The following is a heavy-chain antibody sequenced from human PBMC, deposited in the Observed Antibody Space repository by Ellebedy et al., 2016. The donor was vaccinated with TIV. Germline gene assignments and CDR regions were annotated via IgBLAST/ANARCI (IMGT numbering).Heavy chain of an antibody. CDR2: MNPQSGKT. CDR3: ARCPRGNATKDY. CDR1: GYTFTGYY. V-gene: IGHV1-8*02. Sequence: ASVKVSCXASGYTFTGYYMHWVRQAPGQGLEWMGWMNPQSGKTGFAQQFQGRVAMTRDTSISTAYMELANLTSEDTAVYYCARCPRGNATKDYWGQGTLVTVSS. D-gene: IGHD2-2*01. J-gene: IGHJ4*02.